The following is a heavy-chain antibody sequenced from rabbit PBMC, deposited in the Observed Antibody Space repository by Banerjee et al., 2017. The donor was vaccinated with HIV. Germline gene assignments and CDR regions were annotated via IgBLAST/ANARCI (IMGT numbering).Heavy chain of an antibody. CDR2: IYAGSNGST. Sequence: QEQLEESGGDLVKPEGSLTLTCTASGFSFSSSYYMCWVRQAPGKGLEWIACIYAGSNGSTDYASWAKGRFTSSKTSSTTVTLQMTSLTAADTATYFCARDPYTSSSIYTYNLWGQGTLVTVS. V-gene: IGHV1S45*01. D-gene: IGHD1-1*01. CDR3: ARDPYTSSSIYTYNL. CDR1: GFSFSSSYY. J-gene: IGHJ4*01.